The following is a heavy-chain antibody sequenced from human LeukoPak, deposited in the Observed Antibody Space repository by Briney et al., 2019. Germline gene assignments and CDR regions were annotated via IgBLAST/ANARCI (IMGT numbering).Heavy chain of an antibody. CDR2: IYSSGST. J-gene: IGHJ4*02. Sequence: SETVSLTCSVSGGSISSYYWSWIRQPPGKGLEWIGYIYSSGSTNYNPSLKSRVIISVDTSKNQFSLKLNSVTAADTAVFYCARGRISAAGWIDFWGQGTPVTVSS. D-gene: IGHD6-25*01. CDR1: GGSISSYY. V-gene: IGHV4-59*01. CDR3: ARGRISAAGWIDF.